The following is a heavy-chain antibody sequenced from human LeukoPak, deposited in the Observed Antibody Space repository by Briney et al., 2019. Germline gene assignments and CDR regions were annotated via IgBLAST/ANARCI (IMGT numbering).Heavy chain of an antibody. V-gene: IGHV3-23*01. CDR1: GFTFSDYY. Sequence: PGGSLRLSCAASGFTFSDYYMSWIRQAPGKGLEWVSSITGSGGSIYYADSVKGRFTSSRDNSKNTLYLQMSSLRAEDTAVYYCAKRGAEVGQTVAPGDYWGQGTLVTVSS. D-gene: IGHD1-26*01. CDR3: AKRGAEVGQTVAPGDY. J-gene: IGHJ4*02. CDR2: ITGSGGSI.